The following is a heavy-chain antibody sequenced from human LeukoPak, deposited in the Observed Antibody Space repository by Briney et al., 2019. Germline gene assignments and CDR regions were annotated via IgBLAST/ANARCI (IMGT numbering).Heavy chain of an antibody. CDR3: AGGQPPSYYDVDV. D-gene: IGHD6-13*01. CDR1: GFTFSSYG. Sequence: GGSLRLSCAASGFTFSSYGMHWVRQAPGKGLEWVAVISYDGSNKYYTDSVKGRFTISRDNSKNTLYLQMNGLRAEDTAVYYCAGGQPPSYYDVDVWGQGTTVTVS. J-gene: IGHJ6*02. V-gene: IGHV3-30*03. CDR2: ISYDGSNK.